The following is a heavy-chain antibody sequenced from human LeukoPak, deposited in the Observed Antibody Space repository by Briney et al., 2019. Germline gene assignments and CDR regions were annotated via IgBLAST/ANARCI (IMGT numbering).Heavy chain of an antibody. D-gene: IGHD1-7*01. CDR1: GGSISIYY. Sequence: KASETLSLTCTVSGGSISIYYWSWIRQPPGKGLEWIGYIYNSGNTNYNPSLKSRATISVDTSKNQFSLKLSSVTAADTAVYYCARDRELGFWGQGILVTVSS. V-gene: IGHV4-59*01. CDR3: ARDRELGF. J-gene: IGHJ4*02. CDR2: IYNSGNT.